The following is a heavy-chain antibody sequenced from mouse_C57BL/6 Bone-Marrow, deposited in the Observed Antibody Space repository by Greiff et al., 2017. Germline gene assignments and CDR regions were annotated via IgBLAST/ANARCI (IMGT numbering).Heavy chain of an antibody. Sequence: QVQLKQSGPGLVQPSPSLSITCTVSGFSLTSYGVHWVRQSPGKGLEWLGVIWRGGSTDYNAAFMSRLGITKDNSKSQVFFKMNSLQADDTAIYYCAKGGGPGDCDYWGQGTTLTVSA. V-gene: IGHV2-5*01. CDR1: GFSLTSYG. J-gene: IGHJ2*01. D-gene: IGHD1-1*02. CDR2: IWRGGST. CDR3: AKGGGPGDCDY.